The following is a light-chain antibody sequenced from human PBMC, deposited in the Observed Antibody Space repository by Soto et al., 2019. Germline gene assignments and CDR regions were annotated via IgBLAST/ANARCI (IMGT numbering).Light chain of an antibody. CDR2: GAS. Sequence: EIVMTQSPATLSVSPGEGATLSCRASQSVSSNFAWYQQKPGQAPRLLIYGASTRATGIPARFSGSGSGTEFTLSISSLQSEDVAVYYCQQYGSSLFTFGPGTKVDIK. J-gene: IGKJ3*01. CDR3: QQYGSSLFT. CDR1: QSVSSN. V-gene: IGKV3-15*01.